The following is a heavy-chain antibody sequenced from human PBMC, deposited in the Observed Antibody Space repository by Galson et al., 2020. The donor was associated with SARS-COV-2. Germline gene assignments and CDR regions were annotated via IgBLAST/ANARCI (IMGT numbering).Heavy chain of an antibody. D-gene: IGHD5-18*01. CDR2: ISTSSSYT. V-gene: IGHV3-21*01. CDR3: ARDEGRQGYNDGQLYYGMDV. CDR1: GFPFSTYC. J-gene: IGHJ6*02. Sequence: GESLKISCAASGFPFSTYCMNWVRPAPGKGLEWVSSISTSSSYTYYVDSVKGRFSIPRDNPRNSVYLQMNSLRAEDTAVYYCARDEGRQGYNDGQLYYGMDVWGQGTTVTVSS.